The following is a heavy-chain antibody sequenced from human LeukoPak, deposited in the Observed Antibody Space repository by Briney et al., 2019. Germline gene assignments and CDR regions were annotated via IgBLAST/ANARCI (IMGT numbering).Heavy chain of an antibody. J-gene: IGHJ3*02. CDR3: ARLGRPYGSGSPYAFDI. Sequence: SETLSLTCTVSGGSISSYYWSWIRQPPGKGLEWIGYIYYSGSTNYNPSLKSRVTISVDTSKNQFSLKLSSVTAADTAVYYCARLGRPYGSGSPYAFDIWGQGTMVTVSS. D-gene: IGHD3-10*01. CDR1: GGSISSYY. V-gene: IGHV4-59*01. CDR2: IYYSGST.